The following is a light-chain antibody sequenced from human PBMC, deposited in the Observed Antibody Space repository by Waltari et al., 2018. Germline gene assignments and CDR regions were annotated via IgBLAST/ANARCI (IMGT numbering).Light chain of an antibody. Sequence: DIVMTQSPDSLAVSLGERATINCNSSQGVFHTNNKNYLAWYQQKPGHPPKLLIYWASTRESGVPDRFSGSGSGTDFTLAISSLQAEDVAVYYCQQYYSAPNTFGQGTNVEIK. CDR3: QQYYSAPNT. V-gene: IGKV4-1*01. CDR2: WAS. J-gene: IGKJ2*01. CDR1: QGVFHTNNKNY.